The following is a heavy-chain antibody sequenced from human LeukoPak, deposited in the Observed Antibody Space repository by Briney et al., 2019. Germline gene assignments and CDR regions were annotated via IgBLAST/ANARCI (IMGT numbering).Heavy chain of an antibody. D-gene: IGHD1-1*01. CDR2: IYYSGST. J-gene: IGHJ4*02. CDR1: GGSISSYY. CDR3: ATYRGNGNFDY. V-gene: IGHV4-59*01. Sequence: SETLSLTCTVSGGSISSYYWSWIRQPPGKGLEWIGYIYYSGSTNYNPSLKSRVTISVDTSENQFSLKLSSVTAADTAVYYCATYRGNGNFDYWGQGTLVTVSA.